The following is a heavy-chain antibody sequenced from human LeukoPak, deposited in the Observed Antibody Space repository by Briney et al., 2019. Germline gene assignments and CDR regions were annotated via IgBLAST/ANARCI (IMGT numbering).Heavy chain of an antibody. CDR2: IYWDDDK. D-gene: IGHD3-10*02. CDR1: GFSVNTDGMS. Sequence: SGPTLVKPTQTLTLTCSFSGFSVNTDGMSVGWVLQPSGKALEWLAIIYWDDDKSYSSSLKERLTIRKDASKTQVVLTMTNMDPVDSATYFCSRAKRIDVQNTPYYFDFWGQGILVTVSS. CDR3: SRAKRIDVQNTPYYFDF. J-gene: IGHJ4*02. V-gene: IGHV2-5*02.